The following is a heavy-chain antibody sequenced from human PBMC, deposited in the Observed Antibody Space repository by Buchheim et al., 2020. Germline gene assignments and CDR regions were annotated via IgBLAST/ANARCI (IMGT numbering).Heavy chain of an antibody. CDR1: GGSISSYY. D-gene: IGHD3-3*01. V-gene: IGHV4-59*12. CDR3: ARVLKRTIFGVVRNYYFDY. Sequence: QVQLQESGPGLVKPSETLSLTCTVSGGSISSYYWSWIRQPPGKGLEWIGYIYYSGSTNYNPSLKSRVTISVDKSKNQFSLKLSSVTAADTAVYYCARVLKRTIFGVVRNYYFDYWGQGTL. CDR2: IYYSGST. J-gene: IGHJ4*02.